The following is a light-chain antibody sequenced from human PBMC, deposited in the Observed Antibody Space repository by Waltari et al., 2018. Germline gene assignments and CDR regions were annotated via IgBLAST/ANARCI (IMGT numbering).Light chain of an antibody. V-gene: IGLV3-1*01. J-gene: IGLJ2*01. CDR3: QAWDTNTYVV. Sequence: SYDLTQPPSVSVSPGQTASITCSGDKLGERYASWYQQKPGQSPILGIHQDGKRPSGIPERFSGSNSGNTATLTITGTQTLDEAHYYCQAWDTNTYVVFGGGTKLTVL. CDR2: QDG. CDR1: KLGERY.